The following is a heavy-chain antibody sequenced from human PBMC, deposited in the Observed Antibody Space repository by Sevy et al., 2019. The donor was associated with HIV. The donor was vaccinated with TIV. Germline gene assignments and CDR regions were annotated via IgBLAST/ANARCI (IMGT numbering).Heavy chain of an antibody. J-gene: IGHJ6*02. V-gene: IGHV3-21*06. CDR1: GFTFSSYN. CDR3: ARGPPPFYGMDV. CDR2: ITSTSDYI. Sequence: GGSLRLSCAASGFTFSSYNMNWVRQAPGKGLEWVSSITSTSDYIYYADSLKGRCTISRDNAKTLLYLQMNSLGADDTAVYYCARGPPPFYGMDVWGQGTTVTVSS.